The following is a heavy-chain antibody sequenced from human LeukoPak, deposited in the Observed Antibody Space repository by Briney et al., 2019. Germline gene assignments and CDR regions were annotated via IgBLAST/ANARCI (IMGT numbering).Heavy chain of an antibody. Sequence: PSETLSLTCSVSGGSISSSNYYWGWIRQSPGKGLEWIGEIDDGGNTNYNPSLISRVIVSMEKSKKQFSLVMRSVTAADTAVYYCARFSRITWGDWGDAFDIWGQGTTVIVSS. V-gene: IGHV4-39*07. CDR3: ARFSRITWGDWGDAFDI. CDR2: IDDGGNT. CDR1: GGSISSSNYY. J-gene: IGHJ3*02. D-gene: IGHD2-21*02.